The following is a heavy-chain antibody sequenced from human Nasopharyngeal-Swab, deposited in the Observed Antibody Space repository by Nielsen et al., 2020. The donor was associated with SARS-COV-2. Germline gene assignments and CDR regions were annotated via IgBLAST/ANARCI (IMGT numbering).Heavy chain of an antibody. Sequence: GESLKISCAASGFTFSSYAMSWVRQAPGKGLEWVSAISGSGGSTYYADSVKGRFTISRDNSKNTLYLQMNSLRAEDTAVHYCAKIPYDSSGFPQDYFDYWGQGTLVTVSS. D-gene: IGHD3-22*01. CDR2: ISGSGGST. V-gene: IGHV3-23*01. CDR1: GFTFSSYA. CDR3: AKIPYDSSGFPQDYFDY. J-gene: IGHJ4*02.